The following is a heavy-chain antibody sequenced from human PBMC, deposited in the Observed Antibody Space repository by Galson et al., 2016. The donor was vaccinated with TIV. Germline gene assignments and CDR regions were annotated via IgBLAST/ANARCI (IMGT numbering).Heavy chain of an antibody. Sequence: SVKVSCKASGVTFSSYAISWVRQAPGQGLEWMGGIISIFGVPNYAQKFQGRVTITADESTKTAYMDLSSLRSDDTAVYYCARSGYGDFLSLRYFDNWGQGTLVTVSS. CDR1: GVTFSSYA. J-gene: IGHJ4*02. D-gene: IGHD4-17*01. CDR2: IISIFGVP. CDR3: ARSGYGDFLSLRYFDN. V-gene: IGHV1-69*13.